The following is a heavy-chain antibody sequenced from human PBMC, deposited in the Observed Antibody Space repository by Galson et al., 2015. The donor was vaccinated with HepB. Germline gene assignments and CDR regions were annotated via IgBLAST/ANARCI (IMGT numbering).Heavy chain of an antibody. CDR3: ARAPYSSTLDY. Sequence: SLRLSCAASGFTFSSYAMSWVRQAPGKGLEWVAVIWYDGSNKYYADSVKGRFTISRDNSKNTLYLQMNSLRAEDTAVYYCARAPYSSTLDYWGQGTLVTVSS. V-gene: IGHV3-33*08. CDR1: GFTFSSYA. D-gene: IGHD6-13*01. J-gene: IGHJ4*02. CDR2: IWYDGSNK.